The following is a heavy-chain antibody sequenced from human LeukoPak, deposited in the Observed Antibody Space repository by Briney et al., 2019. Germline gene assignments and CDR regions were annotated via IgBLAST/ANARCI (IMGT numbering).Heavy chain of an antibody. CDR1: GGTFSSYA. CDR2: IIPILGIA. Sequence: GASVKVSRKASGGTFSSYAISWVRQAPGQGLEWMGRIIPILGIANYAQKFQGRVTITADKSTSTAYMELSSLRSEDTAVYYCARAPDTAMVYYYYGMDVWGQGTTVTVSS. V-gene: IGHV1-69*04. J-gene: IGHJ6*02. CDR3: ARAPDTAMVYYYYGMDV. D-gene: IGHD5-18*01.